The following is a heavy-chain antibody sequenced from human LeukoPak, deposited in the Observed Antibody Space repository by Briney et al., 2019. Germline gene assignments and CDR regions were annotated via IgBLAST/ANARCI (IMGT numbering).Heavy chain of an antibody. CDR2: ISGGGSGI. Sequence: PGGSLRLSCAASGSTFSNYAMSWVRQAPGKGLEWVSAISGGGSGIYYADSMKSRFTTSRDNSKNTLYLQINSLRAEDTAVYYCAKWGDYDLLTGYYVSDYWGQGTLVTVSS. V-gene: IGHV3-23*01. CDR3: AKWGDYDLLTGYYVSDY. J-gene: IGHJ4*02. CDR1: GSTFSNYA. D-gene: IGHD3-9*01.